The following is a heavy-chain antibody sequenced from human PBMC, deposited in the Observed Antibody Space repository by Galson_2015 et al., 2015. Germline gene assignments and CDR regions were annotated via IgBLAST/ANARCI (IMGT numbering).Heavy chain of an antibody. V-gene: IGHV1-46*01. CDR1: GYTFTSYY. CDR3: ARDRRRLPGITAAGTSDD. D-gene: IGHD6-13*01. J-gene: IGHJ4*02. Sequence: SVKVSCKAFGYTFTSYYIHWVRQAPGQGLEWMGIIYPSGGSTTYAQKFQGRVTMTRDTSTSTVYMELRSLRFEDTAVYYCARDRRRLPGITAAGTSDDWGQGTLVTVSS. CDR2: IYPSGGST.